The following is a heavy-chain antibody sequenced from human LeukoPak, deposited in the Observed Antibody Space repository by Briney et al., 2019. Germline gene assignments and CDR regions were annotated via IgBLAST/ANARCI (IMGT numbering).Heavy chain of an antibody. J-gene: IGHJ3*02. CDR1: GGSFSGYY. CDR2: INHSGST. CDR3: AKQRRPAYYYGSGSAFDI. V-gene: IGHV4-34*01. Sequence: SETLSLTCAVYGGSFSGYYWSWIRQPPGKGLEWIGEINHSGSTNYNPSLKSRVTISVDTSKNQLSLKLSSVTAADTAVYYCAKQRRPAYYYGSGSAFDIWGQGTMVTVSS. D-gene: IGHD3-10*01.